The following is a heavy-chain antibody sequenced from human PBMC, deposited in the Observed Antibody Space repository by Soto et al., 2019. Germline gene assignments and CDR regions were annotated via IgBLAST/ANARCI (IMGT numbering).Heavy chain of an antibody. CDR2: NFHSGTT. V-gene: IGHV4-30-2*06. J-gene: IGHJ6*02. Sequence: SETLSLTCEVSGVSISSGGYSWSWIRQSPGKGLEWRGYNFHSGTTDYNPSLKSRLTISVDTSKNQFYLKLSSVTDADTAVYYCARGRDYYDFWSGYHYGMDVWGQGTTV. CDR1: GVSISSGGYS. D-gene: IGHD3-3*01. CDR3: ARGRDYYDFWSGYHYGMDV.